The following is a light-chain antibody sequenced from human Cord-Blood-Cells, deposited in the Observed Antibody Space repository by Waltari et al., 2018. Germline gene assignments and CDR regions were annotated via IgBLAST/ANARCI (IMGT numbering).Light chain of an antibody. CDR3: SSYTSSSTLGV. V-gene: IGLV2-14*01. J-gene: IGLJ2*01. Sequence: QSALTQPASVSGSPGQSIPIPCTGTSSDVGGYNYVSWYQQHPGKAPKLMIYDVSNRASVVSNRFSGSKSGNTASLTSSGLQAEDEADYYCSSYTSSSTLGVFGGGTKLTVL. CDR1: SSDVGGYNY. CDR2: DVS.